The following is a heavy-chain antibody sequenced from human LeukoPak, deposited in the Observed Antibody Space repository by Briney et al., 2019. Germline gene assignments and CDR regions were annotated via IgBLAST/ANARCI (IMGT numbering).Heavy chain of an antibody. D-gene: IGHD6-19*01. CDR2: SYWGGST. Sequence: SETVSLTCSVTGASINRVDWSWSRQLPGNELEWMGDSYWGGSTHLKPSLKSRGTTSVDTSKNQLSLELASVTAANTAVCYCARDGYSSGRKSFYYYGMDVWGQGITVTVSS. CDR1: GASINRVD. J-gene: IGHJ6*02. V-gene: IGHV4-59*01. CDR3: ARDGYSSGRKSFYYYGMDV.